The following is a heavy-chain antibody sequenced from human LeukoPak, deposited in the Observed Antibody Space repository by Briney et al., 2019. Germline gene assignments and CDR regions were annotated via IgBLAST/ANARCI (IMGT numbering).Heavy chain of an antibody. Sequence: GASVKVSCKASGYTFTSYGISWVRQAPGQGLEWMGWIGAYNGNTNYAQKLRGRVTMTTDTSTSTAYMELRSLRSDDTAVYYCAYVDANWFDPWGQGTLVTVSS. CDR3: AYVDANWFDP. CDR1: GYTFTSYG. D-gene: IGHD5-12*01. CDR2: IGAYNGNT. V-gene: IGHV1-18*01. J-gene: IGHJ5*02.